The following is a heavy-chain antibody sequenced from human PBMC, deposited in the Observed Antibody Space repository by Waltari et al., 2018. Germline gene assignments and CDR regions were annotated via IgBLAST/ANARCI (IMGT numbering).Heavy chain of an antibody. J-gene: IGHJ3*01. V-gene: IGHV2-5*01. CDR3: AQSPGIPTAGPGTFDV. Sequence: QITLKESGPTLVKPTQTLTLTCTFSGFSLSTIGVAVGWIRQPPGEALEWLAPIYWNDVKRFRPSQQNRLSITKDTSRNQVVLTMTNMDPVDTATYYCAQSPGIPTAGPGTFDVWGQGTVVSVSS. CDR1: GFSLSTIGVA. D-gene: IGHD6-25*01. CDR2: IYWNDVK.